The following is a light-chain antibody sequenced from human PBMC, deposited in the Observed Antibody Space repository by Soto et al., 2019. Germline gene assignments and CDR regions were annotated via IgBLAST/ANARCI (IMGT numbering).Light chain of an antibody. V-gene: IGKV3-15*01. Sequence: EIVLTQSPATMSVSPGERATLSCRASQSVSTNVAWYQQKPGQPPRLLIYGAYTRATGIPARFSGSGSGTEFTLTIFGLQSEDFAVYYCQQYNNWPPYTLGEGTRLEIK. CDR3: QQYNNWPPYT. CDR2: GAY. J-gene: IGKJ5*01. CDR1: QSVSTN.